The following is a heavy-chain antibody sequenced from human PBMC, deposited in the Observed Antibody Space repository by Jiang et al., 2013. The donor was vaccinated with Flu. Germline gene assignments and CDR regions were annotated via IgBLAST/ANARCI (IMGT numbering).Heavy chain of an antibody. CDR2: INYRGAT. Sequence: PGLVKPSETLSLTCSVSGDSISGSSYYWSWIRLTPGKHLEWIGNINYRGATYYNLSLKRRVSMSVDTSKNEFSLRLTSVTAADTALYFCARNPPRGDIPYFDFWGLGTLITVSS. CDR3: ARNPPRGDIPYFDF. J-gene: IGHJ4*02. D-gene: IGHD2-2*02. CDR1: GDSISGSSYY. V-gene: IGHV4-39*07.